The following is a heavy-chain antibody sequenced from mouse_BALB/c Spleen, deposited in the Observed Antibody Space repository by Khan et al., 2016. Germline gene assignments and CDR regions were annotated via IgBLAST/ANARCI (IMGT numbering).Heavy chain of an antibody. D-gene: IGHD1-1*02. CDR2: IHYSGST. Sequence: VQLKESGPDLVTPSQSLSLTCTVTDYSITSGYSWHWIRQFPGNKLEWMGYIHYSGSTNYNPSLKSRIAITRDTSKNPSFLQLKSVTTEDTATYSCVRYGYNAMDYWGQGTSVTVSS. V-gene: IGHV3-1*02. J-gene: IGHJ4*01. CDR3: VRYGYNAMDY. CDR1: DYSITSGYS.